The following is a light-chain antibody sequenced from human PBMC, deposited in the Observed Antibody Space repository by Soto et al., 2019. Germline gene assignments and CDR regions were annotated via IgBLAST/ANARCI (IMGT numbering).Light chain of an antibody. Sequence: NFMLTQPHSVSESPGKTMTISCTGNNGNIASHYVQWFQQRPGRAPTTVIYEDNNRPSGVPDRFSASVDGSSNSASLTISGLEPEDEADYFCQSFGDNAVVFGGGTKVTVL. V-gene: IGLV6-57*02. J-gene: IGLJ2*01. CDR3: QSFGDNAVV. CDR2: EDN. CDR1: NGNIASHY.